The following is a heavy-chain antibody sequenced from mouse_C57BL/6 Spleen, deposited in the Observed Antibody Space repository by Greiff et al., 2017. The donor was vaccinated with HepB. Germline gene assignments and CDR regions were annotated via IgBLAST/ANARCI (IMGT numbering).Heavy chain of an antibody. J-gene: IGHJ3*01. Sequence: EVKVVESGGGLVKPGGSLKLSCAASGFTFSDYGMHWVRQAPEKGLEWVAYISSGSSTIYYADTVKGRFTISRDNAKNTLFLQMTSLRSEDTAMYYCARDGDDYAGFAYWGQGTLVTVSA. V-gene: IGHV5-17*01. CDR2: ISSGSSTI. D-gene: IGHD2-4*01. CDR1: GFTFSDYG. CDR3: ARDGDDYAGFAY.